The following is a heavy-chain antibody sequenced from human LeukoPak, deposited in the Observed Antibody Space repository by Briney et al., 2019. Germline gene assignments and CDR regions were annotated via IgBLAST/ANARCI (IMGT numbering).Heavy chain of an antibody. V-gene: IGHV3-30*04. CDR1: GVTFSSYA. D-gene: IGHD4-17*01. CDR2: ISYDGSNK. CDR3: ARDAVTKPFDY. Sequence: PGGSLRLSCAASGVTFSSYAMHWVRQAPGKGLEWVAVISYDGSNKYYADSVKGRFTISRDNSKNTLYLQMNSLRAEDTAVYYCARDAVTKPFDYWGQGTLVTVSS. J-gene: IGHJ4*02.